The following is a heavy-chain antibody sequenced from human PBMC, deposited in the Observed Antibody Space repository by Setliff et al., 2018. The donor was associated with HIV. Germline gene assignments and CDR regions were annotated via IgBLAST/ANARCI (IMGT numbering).Heavy chain of an antibody. Sequence: EASVKVSCKASGFTFINYAIHWVRQAPGQRLEWLGWINAGNDNPKYSQKFQGRVTITRDTSASTVYMELSSLRSEDTAVYYCARLRVLQLLEWSNNYYYGLDVWGQGTTVTVSS. D-gene: IGHD3-3*01. V-gene: IGHV1-3*01. J-gene: IGHJ6*02. CDR1: GFTFINYA. CDR2: INAGNDNP. CDR3: ARLRVLQLLEWSNNYYYGLDV.